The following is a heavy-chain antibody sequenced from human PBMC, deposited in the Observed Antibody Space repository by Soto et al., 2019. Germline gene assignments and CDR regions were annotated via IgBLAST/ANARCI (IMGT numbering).Heavy chain of an antibody. J-gene: IGHJ3*02. CDR2: ISGSGGST. CDR3: AKREQLLDAFDI. V-gene: IGHV3-23*01. Sequence: GGSLRLSCAASGFTFSSYAMSWVRQAPGKGLEWVSAISGSGGSTYYADPVKGRFTISRDNSKNTLYLQMNSLRAEDTAVYYYAKREQLLDAFDIWGQGTMVTVSS. CDR1: GFTFSSYA. D-gene: IGHD6-13*01.